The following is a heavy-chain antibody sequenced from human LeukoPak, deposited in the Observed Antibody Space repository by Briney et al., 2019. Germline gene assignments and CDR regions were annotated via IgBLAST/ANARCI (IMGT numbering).Heavy chain of an antibody. CDR2: IKGIGPTT. V-gene: IGHV3-11*04. CDR1: GFTFSDYY. D-gene: IGHD3-16*01. J-gene: IGHJ6*03. Sequence: GGSLRLSCVASGFTFSDYYMSWIRQAPGKGLEWVSTIKGIGPTTYYADSLKGRFTISRDNAKNSLFLQMSSLRADDTAIYYCARAGELRYMDVWGKGTAVTVSS. CDR3: ARAGELRYMDV.